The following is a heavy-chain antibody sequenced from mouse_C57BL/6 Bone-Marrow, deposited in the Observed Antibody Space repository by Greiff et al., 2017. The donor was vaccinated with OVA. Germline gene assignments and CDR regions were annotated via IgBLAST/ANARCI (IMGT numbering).Heavy chain of an antibody. CDR1: GYTFTDYY. CDR2: INPYNGGT. D-gene: IGHD1-1*01. J-gene: IGHJ4*01. CDR3: SKRDRSYGDAMDY. V-gene: IGHV1-19*01. Sequence: EVQLQQSGPVLVKPGASVKMSCKASGYTFTDYYMNWVKQSHGKSLEWIGVINPYNGGTSYNQKFKGKATLTVDKSSSTAYMELNSLTSEDSAVYYCSKRDRSYGDAMDYWGQGTSVTVAS.